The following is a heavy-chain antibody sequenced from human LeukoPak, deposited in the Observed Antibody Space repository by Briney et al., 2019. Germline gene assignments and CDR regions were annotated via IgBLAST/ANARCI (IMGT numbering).Heavy chain of an antibody. CDR2: INHSGST. CDR1: GGSFSGYY. Sequence: SETLSLTCAVYGGSFSGYYWSWIRQPPGKGLEWIGEINHSGSTNYNPSLKSRVTISVDTSKNQFSLKLSSVTAADTAVYYCARVFYCTNGVCFIYDYWGQGALVTVSS. D-gene: IGHD2-8*01. V-gene: IGHV4-34*01. CDR3: ARVFYCTNGVCFIYDY. J-gene: IGHJ4*02.